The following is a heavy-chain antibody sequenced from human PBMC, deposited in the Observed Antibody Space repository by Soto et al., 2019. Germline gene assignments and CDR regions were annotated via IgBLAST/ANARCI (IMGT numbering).Heavy chain of an antibody. D-gene: IGHD3-10*01. CDR2: INHSGST. CDR3: ARLGAMVRGVIKRGYYFDY. J-gene: IGHJ4*02. CDR1: GGSFSGYY. V-gene: IGHV4-34*01. Sequence: SETLSLTCAVYGGSFSGYYLSWIRQPPGKGLEWIGEINHSGSTNYNPSLKSRVTISVDTSKNQFSLKLSSVTAADTAVYYCARLGAMVRGVIKRGYYFDYWGQGTLVTVSS.